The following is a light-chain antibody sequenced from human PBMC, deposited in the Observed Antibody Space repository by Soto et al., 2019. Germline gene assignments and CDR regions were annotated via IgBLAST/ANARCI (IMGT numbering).Light chain of an antibody. CDR3: HQYGSAPRT. J-gene: IGKJ1*01. V-gene: IGKV3-20*01. CDR2: AAS. CDR1: ESVSNRY. Sequence: ENVLTQSPGTLSLSPGERATLSCRASESVSNRYLAWYQQRPGQAPRLLIYAASTRDTGIPDRISGSGSGTDFTLTISRLEPEDFAVYYCHQYGSAPRTFGQGTKVEIK.